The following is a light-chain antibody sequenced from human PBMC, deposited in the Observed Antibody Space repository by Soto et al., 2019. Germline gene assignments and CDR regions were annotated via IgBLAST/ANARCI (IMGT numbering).Light chain of an antibody. Sequence: EIVLTQSPGTLSLSPGERATLSCRASHSVSSSYLAWYQQKPGQAPRLLIYGASSRATGIPDRFSGSGSGTDFTLTISRLEPEDFAVYYCQQYPGYTFGQGTKLEIK. CDR1: HSVSSSY. J-gene: IGKJ2*01. CDR3: QQYPGYT. CDR2: GAS. V-gene: IGKV3-20*01.